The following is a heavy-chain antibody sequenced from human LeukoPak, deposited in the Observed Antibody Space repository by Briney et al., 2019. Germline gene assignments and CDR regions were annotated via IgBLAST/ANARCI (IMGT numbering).Heavy chain of an antibody. CDR1: GFTVSSNY. D-gene: IGHD2-21*02. J-gene: IGHJ4*02. CDR2: ISGSAGST. V-gene: IGHV3-23*01. CDR3: AKDRVYCGGDCYSTSDFDY. Sequence: GGSLRLSCAASGFTVSSNYMSWVRQAPGKGLEWVSAISGSAGSTYYADSVKGRFTISRDNSKNTLYLQMNSLRAEDTAVYYCAKDRVYCGGDCYSTSDFDYWGQGTLVTVSS.